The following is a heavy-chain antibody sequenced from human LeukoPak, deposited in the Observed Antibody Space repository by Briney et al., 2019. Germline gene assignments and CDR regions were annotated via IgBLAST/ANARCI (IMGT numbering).Heavy chain of an antibody. CDR1: GGTFSSYA. V-gene: IGHV1-69*05. CDR3: ARDPTSGSEYFDY. D-gene: IGHD3-3*01. Sequence: SVKVSCKASGGTFSSYAISWLRQAPGQGLEWMGGIIPIFGTANYAQKLQGRVTITTDESTSTAYMELSSLRSEDTAVYYCARDPTSGSEYFDYWGQGTLVTVSS. J-gene: IGHJ4*02. CDR2: IIPIFGTA.